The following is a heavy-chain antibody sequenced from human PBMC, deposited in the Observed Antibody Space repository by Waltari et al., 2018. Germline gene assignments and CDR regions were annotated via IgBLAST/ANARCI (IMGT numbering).Heavy chain of an antibody. CDR3: AREYSSSSGKLFDY. D-gene: IGHD6-6*01. Sequence: EVQLVESGGGLVQPGGSLRLSCSASGFTFSSYSMSWVRQAPGKGLECVSYISSSRTAIYYADSVKGRFTISRDNAKNSLYLQVNSLRAEDTAVYYCAREYSSSSGKLFDYWGQGTLVTVSS. CDR1: GFTFSSYS. CDR2: ISSSRTAI. V-gene: IGHV3-48*01. J-gene: IGHJ4*02.